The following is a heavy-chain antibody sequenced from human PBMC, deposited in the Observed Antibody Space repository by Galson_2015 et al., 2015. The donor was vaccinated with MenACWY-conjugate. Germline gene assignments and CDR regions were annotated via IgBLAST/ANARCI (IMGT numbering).Heavy chain of an antibody. D-gene: IGHD6-19*01. CDR1: GFDFSNYA. CDR3: AKKQLEGVRRGDYFEH. J-gene: IGHJ4*02. Sequence: SLRLSCAASGFDFSNYAMHWVRQAPGKGVEWVAVISYDGSIEYYADSVKGRFTISRDNSRNTVYLQLDSLRVEDTAVYYCAKKQLEGVRRGDYFEHWGQGALVSVSS. CDR2: ISYDGSIE. V-gene: IGHV3-30*18.